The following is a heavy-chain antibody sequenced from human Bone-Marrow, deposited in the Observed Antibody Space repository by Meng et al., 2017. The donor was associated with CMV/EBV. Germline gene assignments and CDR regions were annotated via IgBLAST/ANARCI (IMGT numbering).Heavy chain of an antibody. CDR1: GYTFTSYA. CDR2: SNAGNGNT. Sequence: ASVKVSCKASGYTFTSYAMHWVRQAPGQRLEWMGWSNAGNGNTKYSQEFQGRVIITRNTSISTAYMELSSLRSEDTAVYYCAREGGDGTTDYWGQGTLVTVSS. V-gene: IGHV1-3*02. J-gene: IGHJ4*02. CDR3: AREGGDGTTDY. D-gene: IGHD1-7*01.